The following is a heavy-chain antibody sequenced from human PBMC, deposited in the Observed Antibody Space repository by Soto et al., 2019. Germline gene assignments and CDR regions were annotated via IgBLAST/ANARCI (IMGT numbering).Heavy chain of an antibody. D-gene: IGHD3-10*01. V-gene: IGHV3-30-3*01. CDR2: ISYDGSNK. J-gene: IGHJ4*02. CDR1: GFTFSSYA. CDR3: ARERGPITMVRGVIINGPRYFDY. Sequence: GGSLRLSCAASGFTFSSYAMHWVRQAPGKGLEWVAVISYDGSNKYYADSVKGRFTISRDNSKNTLYLQMNSLRAEDTAVYYCARERGPITMVRGVIINGPRYFDYWGQGTLVTVSS.